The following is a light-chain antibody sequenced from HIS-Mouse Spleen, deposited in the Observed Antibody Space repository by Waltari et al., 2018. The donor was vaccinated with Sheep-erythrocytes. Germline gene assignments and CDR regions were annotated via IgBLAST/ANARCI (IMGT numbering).Light chain of an antibody. CDR3: AAWDDSLNGWV. CDR2: YDD. J-gene: IGLJ3*02. V-gene: IGLV1-36*01. Sequence: QSVLTQPPSVSEAPRQRVTIPCSGSISNIRNNAVNWYQQLPGKAPKLLIYYDDLLPSGVSDRFSGSKSGTSASLAISGLQSEDEADYYCAAWDDSLNGWVFGGGTKLTVL. CDR1: ISNIRNNA.